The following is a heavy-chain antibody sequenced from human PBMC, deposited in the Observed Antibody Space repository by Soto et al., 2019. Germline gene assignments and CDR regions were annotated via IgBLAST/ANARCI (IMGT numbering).Heavy chain of an antibody. Sequence: EVQLVESGGGLIKPGGSLRLSCAASGFTFSSYSMNWVRQAPGKGLEWVSSISSSSSYIYYADSVKGRFTISRDNAKNSLYLQMNSLRAEDTAVYYCARDRDYYGSGSRDYWGQGTLVTVSS. CDR3: ARDRDYYGSGSRDY. D-gene: IGHD3-10*01. CDR1: GFTFSSYS. J-gene: IGHJ4*02. V-gene: IGHV3-21*01. CDR2: ISSSSSYI.